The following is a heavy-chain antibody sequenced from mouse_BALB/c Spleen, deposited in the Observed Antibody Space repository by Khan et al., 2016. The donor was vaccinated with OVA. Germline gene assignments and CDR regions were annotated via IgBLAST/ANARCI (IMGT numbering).Heavy chain of an antibody. CDR3: ASAGYSPWFAY. CDR2: IDPENGNT. Sequence: VQLQQSGAELVRPGALVKLSCKASGFNIKDYYIHWVKQRPEQGLEWIGWIDPENGNTIYDPKFQGKANITADTSSNTAYLHFSSLTSEDTAVYDCASAGYSPWFAYWGQGTLVTVSA. V-gene: IGHV14-1*02. J-gene: IGHJ3*01. CDR1: GFNIKDYY. D-gene: IGHD2-3*01.